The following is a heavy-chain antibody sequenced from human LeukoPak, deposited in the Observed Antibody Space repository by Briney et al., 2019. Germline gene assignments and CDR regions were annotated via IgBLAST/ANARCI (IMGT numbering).Heavy chain of an antibody. Sequence: GRSLRLSCAASGFTFSSYAMSWVRQAPGKGLEWVSAISGSGGSTYYADSVKGRFTISRDNSKNTLYLQMNSLRAEDTAVYYCAKGRIMITFGGVIGPFDYWGQGTLVTVSS. J-gene: IGHJ4*02. CDR2: ISGSGGST. V-gene: IGHV3-23*01. D-gene: IGHD3-16*02. CDR1: GFTFSSYA. CDR3: AKGRIMITFGGVIGPFDY.